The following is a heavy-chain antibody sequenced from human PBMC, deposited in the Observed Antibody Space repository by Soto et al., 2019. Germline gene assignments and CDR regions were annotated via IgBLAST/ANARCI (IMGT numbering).Heavy chain of an antibody. CDR1: GGSISSSSYY. J-gene: IGHJ1*01. V-gene: IGHV4-39*01. CDR2: IYYSGST. CDR3: APVWFGESQH. D-gene: IGHD3-10*01. Sequence: QLQLQESGPGLVKPSETLSLTCTVSGGSISSSSYYWGWIRQPPGKGLEWIGSIYYSGSTYYNPSLXSXVXIPXDTSKNQFSLKLSSVTAADTAVYYCAPVWFGESQHWGQGTLVTVSS.